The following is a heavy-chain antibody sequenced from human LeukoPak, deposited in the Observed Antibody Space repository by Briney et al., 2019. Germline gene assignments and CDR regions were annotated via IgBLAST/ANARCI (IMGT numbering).Heavy chain of an antibody. Sequence: GGSLRLSCAASGFTFSDHYMDWVRQAPGRGLEWVGRIRNKANSYTTEYAASVKGRFTISRDDSRNSLSLQMKSLKTEGTAVYYCARTTMVIHYYFDSWGQGTLVTVSS. CDR3: ARTTMVIHYYFDS. J-gene: IGHJ4*02. CDR2: IRNKANSYTT. CDR1: GFTFSDHY. D-gene: IGHD4-23*01. V-gene: IGHV3-72*01.